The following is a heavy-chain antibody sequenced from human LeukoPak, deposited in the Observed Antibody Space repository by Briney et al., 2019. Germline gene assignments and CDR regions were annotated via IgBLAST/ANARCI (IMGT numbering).Heavy chain of an antibody. CDR1: GGSISSYY. V-gene: IGHV4-59*01. Sequence: SETLSLTCTVSGGSISSYYWSWIRQPPGKGLERIGYIYYSGSTNYNPSLKSRVTISVDTSKNQFSLKLSSVTAADTAVYYCARVVPAARRFDPWGQGTLVTVSS. D-gene: IGHD2-2*01. CDR2: IYYSGST. J-gene: IGHJ5*02. CDR3: ARVVPAARRFDP.